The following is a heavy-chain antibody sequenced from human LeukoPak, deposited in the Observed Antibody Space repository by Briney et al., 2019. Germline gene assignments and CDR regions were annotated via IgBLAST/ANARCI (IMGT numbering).Heavy chain of an antibody. CDR1: GFTFSSYS. Sequence: GGSLRLSCAASGFTFSSYSMNWVRQAPGKGLEWVANIKQDGSEKYYVDSVKGRFTISRDNAKNSLYLQMNSLRVEDTAVYYCARSVYGSGSYWGQGTLVTVSS. J-gene: IGHJ4*02. CDR2: IKQDGSEK. CDR3: ARSVYGSGSY. D-gene: IGHD3-10*01. V-gene: IGHV3-7*01.